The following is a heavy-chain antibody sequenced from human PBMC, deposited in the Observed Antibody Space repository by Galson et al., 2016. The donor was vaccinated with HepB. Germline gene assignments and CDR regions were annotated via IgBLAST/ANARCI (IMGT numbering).Heavy chain of an antibody. CDR3: AKELGVFDAFDI. J-gene: IGHJ3*02. CDR1: GFSFSDFG. D-gene: IGHD3-3*02. CDR2: ISFNGGTN. Sequence: SLRLSCAASGFSFSDFGMHWVRQAPGKGLEWVAAISFNGGTNKRAKSLKGRFSISRDNSKNTLYLEMSSLSADDTAVYYCAKELGVFDAFDIWGQGTTVIVSS. V-gene: IGHV3-30*18.